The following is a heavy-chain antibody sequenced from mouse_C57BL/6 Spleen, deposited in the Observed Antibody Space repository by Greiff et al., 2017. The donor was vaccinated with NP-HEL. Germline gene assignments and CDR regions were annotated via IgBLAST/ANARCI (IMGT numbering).Heavy chain of an antibody. CDR2: IYPRSGNT. V-gene: IGHV1-81*01. D-gene: IGHD2-4*01. CDR3: ARREYDYDEGNLDY. J-gene: IGHJ2*01. Sequence: VQLQQSGAELARPGASVKLSCKASGYTFTSYGISWVKQRTGQGLEWIGEIYPRSGNTYYNEKFKGKATLTAAKSSSTAYMELRSLTSEDSAVYFCARREYDYDEGNLDYWGQGTTLTVSS. CDR1: GYTFTSYG.